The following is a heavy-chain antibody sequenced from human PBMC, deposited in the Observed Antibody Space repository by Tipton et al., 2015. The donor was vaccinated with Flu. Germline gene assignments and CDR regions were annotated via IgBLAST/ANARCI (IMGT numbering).Heavy chain of an antibody. CDR2: SVPIAGTI. J-gene: IGHJ4*02. D-gene: IGHD2-21*02. V-gene: IGHV1-69*01. CDR1: GGTFSRYA. CDR3: ARDKTCGTDFCGLDY. Sequence: QLVQSGAEVEKPGSSVKVSCKASGGTFSRYAISWVRQAPGQGLEWMGGSVPIAGTINYAEKFRGRVTISADAFTSTAYMELSSLRSDDTATYYCARDKTCGTDFCGLDYWGQGTVVTVSS.